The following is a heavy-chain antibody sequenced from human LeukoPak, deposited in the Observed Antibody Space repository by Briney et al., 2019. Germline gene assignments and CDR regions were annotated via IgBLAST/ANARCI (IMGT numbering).Heavy chain of an antibody. J-gene: IGHJ4*02. Sequence: SETLSLTCTVSGGSISSSSYYWGWIRQPPGKGLEWIGSIYYSGSTYYNPSLKSWATISVDTSKNQFSLKLSSVPAADTAVYYCATIAAAGKLHDYWGQGTLVTVSS. V-gene: IGHV4-39*01. CDR3: ATIAAAGKLHDY. CDR2: IYYSGST. D-gene: IGHD6-13*01. CDR1: GGSISSSSYY.